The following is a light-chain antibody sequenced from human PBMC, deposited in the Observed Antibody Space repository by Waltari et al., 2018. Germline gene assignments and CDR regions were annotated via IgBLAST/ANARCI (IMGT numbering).Light chain of an antibody. CDR3: QKLYRTWT. CDR2: WAS. Sequence: DIVMAQSPDSLAVSLGERATINCTYSQSVLYSSNNKSYLAWYQQKPGPPPNLLISWASTRESGVPDRFSGSGSGTDFTLTISSLQAEDVAVYYCQKLYRTWTFGPGTKVDNK. J-gene: IGKJ3*01. CDR1: QSVLYSSNNKSY. V-gene: IGKV4-1*01.